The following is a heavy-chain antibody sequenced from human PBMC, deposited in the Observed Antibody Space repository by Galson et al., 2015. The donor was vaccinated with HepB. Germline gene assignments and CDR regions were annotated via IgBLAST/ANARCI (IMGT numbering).Heavy chain of an antibody. CDR1: GYTFTSYG. D-gene: IGHD2-8*01. Sequence: SVKVSCKASGYTFTSYGISWVRQAPGQGLEWMGWISAYNGNTNYAQRLQGRVTMTTDTSTSTAYMELRSLRSDDTAVYYCARPVLMVYANVDYYYGMDVWGQGTMVTVSS. V-gene: IGHV1-18*01. J-gene: IGHJ6*02. CDR3: ARPVLMVYANVDYYYGMDV. CDR2: ISAYNGNT.